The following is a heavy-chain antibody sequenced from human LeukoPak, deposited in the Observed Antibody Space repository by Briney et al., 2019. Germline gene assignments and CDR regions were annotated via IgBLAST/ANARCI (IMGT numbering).Heavy chain of an antibody. Sequence: ASVKVSCKASGGTFSSYAISWVRQAPGQGLEWMGRIIPILGIANYAQKFQGRVTITADKSTSTAYMELSSLRSEDTAVYYCARYRSSSGGDYFDYWGQGTLVTVSS. J-gene: IGHJ4*02. D-gene: IGHD6-6*01. CDR3: ARYRSSSGGDYFDY. CDR1: GGTFSSYA. CDR2: IIPILGIA. V-gene: IGHV1-69*04.